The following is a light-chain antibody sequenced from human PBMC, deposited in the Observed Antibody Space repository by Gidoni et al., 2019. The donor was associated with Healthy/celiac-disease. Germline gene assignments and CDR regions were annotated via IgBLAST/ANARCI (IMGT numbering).Light chain of an antibody. V-gene: IGKV1-39*01. CDR2: AAS. CDR1: QSISSY. Sequence: DIQMTQSPTSLSASVGDRVTITCRASQSISSYLNLYQQKPGKAPKLLIYAASSLQSGVPSRFSGSGSGTDFTLTISSLQPEDFATYYCQQSYSTLYTFGQGTRLKIK. CDR3: QQSYSTLYT. J-gene: IGKJ2*01.